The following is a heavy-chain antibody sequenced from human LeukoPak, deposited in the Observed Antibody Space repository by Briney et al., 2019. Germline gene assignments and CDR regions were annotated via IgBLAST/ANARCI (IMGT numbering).Heavy chain of an antibody. Sequence: PSETLSLTCTVSGGSISSSSYYWGWIRQPPGKGLEWIGSIYYSGSTYYNPSLKSRVTISVDTSKNQFSLKLSSVTAADTAVYYCARDLLPTMVRGVKIHQGYIRYFDYWGQGTLVTVSS. CDR2: IYYSGST. J-gene: IGHJ4*02. CDR3: ARDLLPTMVRGVKIHQGYIRYFDY. D-gene: IGHD3-10*01. CDR1: GGSISSSSYY. V-gene: IGHV4-39*07.